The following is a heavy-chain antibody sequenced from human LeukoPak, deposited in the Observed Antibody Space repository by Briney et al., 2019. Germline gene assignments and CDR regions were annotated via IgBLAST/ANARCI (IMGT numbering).Heavy chain of an antibody. Sequence: PGGSLRLSCAASGFTFSSYWMHWVRQAPGKGLVWLSRINGDGTSTNYADSVKGRFTISRDNAENTLYLQMNSLRAEDSAVYHCARVSDYCGGGSCLRYWGHGTLVTVSS. V-gene: IGHV3-74*01. D-gene: IGHD2-15*01. CDR3: ARVSDYCGGGSCLRY. CDR1: GFTFSSYW. J-gene: IGHJ4*01. CDR2: INGDGTST.